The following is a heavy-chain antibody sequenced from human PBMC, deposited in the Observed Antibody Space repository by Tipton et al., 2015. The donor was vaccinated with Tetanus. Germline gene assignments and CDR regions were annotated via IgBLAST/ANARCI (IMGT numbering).Heavy chain of an antibody. CDR2: INTDKGST. J-gene: IGHJ4*02. V-gene: IGHV1-18*01. D-gene: IGHD5-18*01. CDR1: GYTFTSYG. Sequence: QSGPEVKKPGASVKVSCKASGYTFTSYGISWVRQAPGQGLERMGWINTDKGSTNYAQNLQGRVIMTTDTSTLTAYMELRSLRSDDTAVYYCARGDTMDYWGQGTLVTVSA. CDR3: ARGDTMDY.